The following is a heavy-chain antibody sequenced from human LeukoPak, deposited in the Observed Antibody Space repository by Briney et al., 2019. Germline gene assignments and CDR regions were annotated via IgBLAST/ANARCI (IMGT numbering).Heavy chain of an antibody. D-gene: IGHD2-8*01. Sequence: GGSLRLSCAASGFTFSSYWMSWVRQAPGKGLEWVANIRQDGGERYYVDSVKGRFTISRDNAKNSLYLQMNSLRAEDTAVYYCARAGYCTNGVCSAGAAFDYWGQGTLVTVSS. CDR1: GFTFSSYW. V-gene: IGHV3-7*03. CDR3: ARAGYCTNGVCSAGAAFDY. J-gene: IGHJ4*02. CDR2: IRQDGGER.